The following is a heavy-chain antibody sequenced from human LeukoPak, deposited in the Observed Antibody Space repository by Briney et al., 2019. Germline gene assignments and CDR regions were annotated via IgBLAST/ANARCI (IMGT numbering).Heavy chain of an antibody. J-gene: IGHJ4*02. CDR2: IIPIFGTA. Sequence: ASVKVSCKASGGTFSSYAISWVRQAPGQGLEWMGGIIPIFGTANYAQKFQGRVTMTRDMSTSTVYMELSSLRSDDTAVYYCARDRTGIMITFGGVIVSHSIDYWGQGTLVTVSS. V-gene: IGHV1-69*05. CDR1: GGTFSSYA. CDR3: ARDRTGIMITFGGVIVSHSIDY. D-gene: IGHD3-16*02.